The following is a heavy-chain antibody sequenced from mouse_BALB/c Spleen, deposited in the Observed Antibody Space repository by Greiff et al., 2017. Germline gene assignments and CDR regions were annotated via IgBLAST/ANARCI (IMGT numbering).Heavy chain of an antibody. J-gene: IGHJ4*01. V-gene: IGHV5-9-3*01. D-gene: IGHD2-1*01. CDR1: GFTFSSYA. Sequence: EVQGVESGGGLVKPGGSLKLSCAASGFTFSSYAMSWVRQTPEKRLEWVATISSGGSYTYYPDSVKGRFTISRDNAKNTLYLQMSSLRSEDTAMYYCARHEGAHGNCYAMDYWGQGTSVTVSS. CDR3: ARHEGAHGNCYAMDY. CDR2: ISSGGSYT.